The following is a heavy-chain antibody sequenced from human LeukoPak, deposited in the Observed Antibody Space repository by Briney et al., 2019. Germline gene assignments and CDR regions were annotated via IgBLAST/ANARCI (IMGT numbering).Heavy chain of an antibody. CDR3: ARDVVYYDFWSGYSYYYYYMDV. Sequence: SETLSLTCTVSGGPISSHYWSWIRKPPGKGLEWIGYIYYSGSTNYNPSLKSRVTISVDTSKNQFSLKLSSVTAADTAVYYCARDVVYYDFWSGYSYYYYYMDVWGKGTTVTVSS. CDR2: IYYSGST. V-gene: IGHV4-59*11. CDR1: GGPISSHY. D-gene: IGHD3-3*01. J-gene: IGHJ6*03.